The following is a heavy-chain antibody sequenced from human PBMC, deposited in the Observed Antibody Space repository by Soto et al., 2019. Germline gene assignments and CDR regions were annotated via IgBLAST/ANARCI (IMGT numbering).Heavy chain of an antibody. CDR1: GFTFSSYG. V-gene: IGHV3-33*01. Sequence: QVQLVESGGGVVQPGRSLRLSCAASGFTFSSYGMHWVRQAPGKGLEWVAVIWYDGSNKYYADSVKGRFTISRDNSKNTLYLQMNSLRAEDTAVYYCARDTHTLDLCGGDCYVDYWGQGTLVTVSS. CDR2: IWYDGSNK. D-gene: IGHD2-21*02. J-gene: IGHJ4*02. CDR3: ARDTHTLDLCGGDCYVDY.